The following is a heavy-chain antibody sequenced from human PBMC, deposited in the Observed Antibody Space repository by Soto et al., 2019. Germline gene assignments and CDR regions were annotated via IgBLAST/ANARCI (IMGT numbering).Heavy chain of an antibody. J-gene: IGHJ5*02. CDR1: GYTFSSYA. CDR2: INAGNSNT. V-gene: IGHV1-3*01. CDR3: ARGHLRNWFDP. Sequence: ASVKVSCKASGYTFSSYAMHWVRQAPGQRLEWMGWINAGNSNTKYSQKFQGRITITKNTSASTAYMELSSLRSEDTAVYYCARGHLRNWFDPWGQGTLVTVSS.